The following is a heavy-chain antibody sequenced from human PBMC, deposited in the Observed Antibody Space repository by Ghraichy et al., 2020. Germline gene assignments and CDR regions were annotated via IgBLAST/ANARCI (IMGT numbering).Heavy chain of an antibody. CDR3: ARDLSLSSSWLDAFDI. CDR2: IYHSGST. Sequence: SETLSLTCTVSGYSISSGYYWGWIRQPPGKGLEWFGSIYHSGSTYYNPSLKSRVTISVDTSKNQFSLKLSSVTAADTAVYYCARDLSLSSSWLDAFDIWGQGTMVTVSS. CDR1: GYSISSGYY. D-gene: IGHD6-13*01. V-gene: IGHV4-38-2*02. J-gene: IGHJ3*02.